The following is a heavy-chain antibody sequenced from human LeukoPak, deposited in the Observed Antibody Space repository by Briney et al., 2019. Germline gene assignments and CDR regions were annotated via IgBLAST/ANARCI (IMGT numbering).Heavy chain of an antibody. Sequence: ASVKVSCKASGYTFTGYYMHWVRQAPGQGLEWMGWINPNSGGTNYAQKFQGRVTMTRDTSISTAYMELSRLRSDDTAVYYCARDRSFLSTSCNYWAQGTLVTVSS. CDR1: GYTFTGYY. V-gene: IGHV1-2*02. J-gene: IGHJ4*02. D-gene: IGHD2-2*01. CDR2: INPNSGGT. CDR3: ARDRSFLSTSCNY.